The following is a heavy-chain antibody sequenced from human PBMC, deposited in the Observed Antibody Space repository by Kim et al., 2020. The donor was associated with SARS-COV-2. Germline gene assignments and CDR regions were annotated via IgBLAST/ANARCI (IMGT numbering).Heavy chain of an antibody. CDR3: ASTTVTTGGSLDY. CDR1: GGSVSSGSYY. J-gene: IGHJ4*02. V-gene: IGHV4-61*01. Sequence: SETLSLTCTVSGGSVSSGSYYWSWIRQPPGKGLEWIGYIYYSGSTNYNPSLKSRVTISVDTSKNQFSLKLSSVTAADTAVYYCASTTVTTGGSLDYWGQGTLVTVSS. D-gene: IGHD4-17*01. CDR2: IYYSGST.